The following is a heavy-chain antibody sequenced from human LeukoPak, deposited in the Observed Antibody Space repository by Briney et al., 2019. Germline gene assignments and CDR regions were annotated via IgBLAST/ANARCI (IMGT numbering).Heavy chain of an antibody. CDR2: IYYSGST. D-gene: IGHD2-2*02. CDR3: ARYCSSTNCYKGGFDP. V-gene: IGHV4-31*03. CDR1: GGSISSGGYY. Sequence: PLETLSLTCTVSGGSISSGGYYWSWIRQHPGKGLEWIGYIYYSGSTYSNPSLKSRVTISVDTSKNQFSLNLSSVTAADTAVYYCARYCSSTNCYKGGFDPWGQGTLVTVSS. J-gene: IGHJ5*02.